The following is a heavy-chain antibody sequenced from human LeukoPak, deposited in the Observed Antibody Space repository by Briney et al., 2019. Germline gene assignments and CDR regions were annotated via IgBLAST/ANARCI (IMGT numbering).Heavy chain of an antibody. CDR3: ARSSLAVYFDY. Sequence: SETLSLTCTVSGGAISSGSYFWSWIRQPAGKRREWLGHVFTRGTTNYNASLEGRLTISLDTARNQFSLYLSSVTAADTATYFCARSSLAVYFDYWGQGTLVTASS. D-gene: IGHD6-19*01. CDR1: GGAISSGSYF. J-gene: IGHJ4*02. V-gene: IGHV4-61*09. CDR2: VFTRGTT.